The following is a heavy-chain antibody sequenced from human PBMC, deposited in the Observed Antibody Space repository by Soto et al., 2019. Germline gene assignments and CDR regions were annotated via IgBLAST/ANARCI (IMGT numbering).Heavy chain of an antibody. D-gene: IGHD3-22*01. V-gene: IGHV3-21*04. CDR1: GITFSNYN. Sequence: GGSLRLSCVASGITFSNYNINWVRQVPGTGLAWVSYISASGSYIYYADSVKGRFTISRDNSKNTMYLQMNSLRAEDTAVYYCSKGTYYYDSSGYSFDYWGQGTLVTVYS. CDR2: ISASGSYI. J-gene: IGHJ4*02. CDR3: SKGTYYYDSSGYSFDY.